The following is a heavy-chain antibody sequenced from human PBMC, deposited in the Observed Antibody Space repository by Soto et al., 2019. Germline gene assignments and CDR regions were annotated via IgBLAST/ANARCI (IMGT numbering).Heavy chain of an antibody. D-gene: IGHD2-2*01. CDR2: INADGTST. Sequence: PGGSLRLSCAASGFTFSNSWMHWVRQVSGKGLEWVSRINADGTSTSYADSVKGRFTISRDNAKNTLCLHVNSLRAEDTAVYYCVKVLARGVGVPRFYFDSWGQGALVTISS. J-gene: IGHJ4*02. CDR1: GFTFSNSW. V-gene: IGHV3-74*01. CDR3: VKVLARGVGVPRFYFDS.